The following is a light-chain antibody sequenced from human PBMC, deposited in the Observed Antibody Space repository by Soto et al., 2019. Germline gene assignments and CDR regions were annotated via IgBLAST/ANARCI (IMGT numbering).Light chain of an antibody. J-gene: IGLJ2*01. V-gene: IGLV2-11*01. CDR2: DVI. CDR3: CSYAGSYTLI. Sequence: QSALTQPRSVSGSPGQSVTISCTGTSSDVGGYNFVSWYQHHPGKAPQLMIYDVIKRPSGVSDRFSGSRSGNTAALTVSGLQAEDEADYYCCSYAGSYTLIFGGGTKLTVL. CDR1: SSDVGGYNF.